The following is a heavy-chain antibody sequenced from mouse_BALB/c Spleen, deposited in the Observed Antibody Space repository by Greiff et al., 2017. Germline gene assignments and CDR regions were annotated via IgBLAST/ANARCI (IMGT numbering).Heavy chain of an antibody. CDR3: ARSRYYYGSSFAMDY. J-gene: IGHJ4*01. CDR1: GFTFSDYY. V-gene: IGHV5-4*02. CDR2: ISDGGSYT. D-gene: IGHD1-1*01. Sequence: EVQLQESGGGLVKPGGSLKLSCAASGFTFSDYYMYWVRQTPEKRLEWVATISDGGSYTYSPDSVKGRFTISRDNAKNNLYLQMSSLKSEDTAMYYCARSRYYYGSSFAMDYWGQGTSVTVSS.